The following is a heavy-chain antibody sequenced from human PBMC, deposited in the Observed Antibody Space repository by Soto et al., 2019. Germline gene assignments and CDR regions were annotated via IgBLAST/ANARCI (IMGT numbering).Heavy chain of an antibody. CDR1: GGTFSTYA. CDR2: IIPLFGTA. V-gene: IGHV1-69*01. CDR3: ARPKGTYSSGYYYFDF. D-gene: IGHD6-19*01. J-gene: IGHJ4*02. Sequence: QVQLEQSGAEVKQPGSSVRVSCKTSGGTFSTYAINWVRQAPGQGLEWMGAIIPLFGTADYSQKFKGRVTITAEESTSTAYMELSSLRSDDTAVYFWARPKGTYSSGYYYFDFWGQGTLVTVSS.